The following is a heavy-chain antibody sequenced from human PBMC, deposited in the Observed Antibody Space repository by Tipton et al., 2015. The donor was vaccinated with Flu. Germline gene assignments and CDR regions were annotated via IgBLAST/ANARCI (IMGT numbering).Heavy chain of an antibody. V-gene: IGHV1-46*01. J-gene: IGHJ5*02. Sequence: QVQLVQSGAEVKKPGASVKVSCKASGYTFTSYYMHWVRQAPGQGLEWMGIINPSGGSTSYAQKFQGRVTMTRDTSTSTVYMELSSLRSEDTAVYYCAKGGSLLLFAYNWFNPWAQGTLVTVSS. CDR1: GYTFTSYY. CDR3: AKGGSLLLFAYNWFNP. D-gene: IGHD2-15*01. CDR2: INPSGGST.